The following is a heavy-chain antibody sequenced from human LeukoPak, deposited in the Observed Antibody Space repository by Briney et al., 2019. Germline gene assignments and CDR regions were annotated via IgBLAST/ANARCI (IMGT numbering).Heavy chain of an antibody. Sequence: ASVKVSCKASGYTFTGYYMHWVRQAPGQGLEWMGWINPNSGGTNYAQKFQGRVTMTRDTSISTAYMELSRLRSDDTAVYYCARSEVWNDAFDIWGQGTMVTVSS. CDR1: GYTFTGYY. CDR3: ARSEVWNDAFDI. V-gene: IGHV1-2*02. J-gene: IGHJ3*02. CDR2: INPNSGGT. D-gene: IGHD1-1*01.